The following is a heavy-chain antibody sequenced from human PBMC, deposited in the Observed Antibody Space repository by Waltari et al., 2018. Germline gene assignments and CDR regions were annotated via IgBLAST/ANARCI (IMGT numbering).Heavy chain of an antibody. CDR2: ISSSGSTI. V-gene: IGHV3-11*01. D-gene: IGHD6-13*01. Sequence: QVQLVEAGGGLVKPGGSLSLSCAASGFTFSDYYMSWIRQAPGTGLEWVSYISSSGSTIYYADSVKGRFTISRDNAKNSLYLQMNSLRAEDTAVYYCASSASSIAAAGGSDAFDIWGQGTMVTVSS. CDR1: GFTFSDYY. CDR3: ASSASSIAAAGGSDAFDI. J-gene: IGHJ3*02.